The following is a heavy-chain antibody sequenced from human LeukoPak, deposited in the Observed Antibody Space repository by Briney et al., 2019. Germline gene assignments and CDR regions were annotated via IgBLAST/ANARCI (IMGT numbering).Heavy chain of an antibody. CDR1: EYTFTGYY. CDR3: ARDPSSSGYDYLYYFDY. CDR2: ISPNSGGT. Sequence: ASVKVSCKASEYTFTGYYMHWVRQAPGQGLEWMGWISPNSGGTNYAQKFQGRVTMTRDTSISTAYMELSSLRSDDTAVYYCARDPSSSGYDYLYYFDYWGQGTLVTVSS. J-gene: IGHJ4*02. V-gene: IGHV1-2*02. D-gene: IGHD5-12*01.